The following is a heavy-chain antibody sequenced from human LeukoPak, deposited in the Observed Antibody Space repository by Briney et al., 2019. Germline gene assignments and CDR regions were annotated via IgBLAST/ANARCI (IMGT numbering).Heavy chain of an antibody. V-gene: IGHV3-23*01. CDR3: VRWVQGSPGL. J-gene: IGHJ4*02. Sequence: GGSLRLSCAASGFTFRNYGMSWVRQAPGKGLEWVSALSDSGTTTYYADSVKGRFTISRDISKNTLYLQMNSLRAEDTAVYYCVRWVQGSPGLWGQGTLVTVSS. CDR1: GFTFRNYG. CDR2: LSDSGTTT. D-gene: IGHD5-24*01.